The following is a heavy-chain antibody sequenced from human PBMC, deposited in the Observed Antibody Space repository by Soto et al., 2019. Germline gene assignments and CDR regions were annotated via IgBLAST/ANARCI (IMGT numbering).Heavy chain of an antibody. Sequence: EVQLVESGGGLVQPGGSLRLSCAASGFTVSSNYMSWVRQAPGKGLAWVSVIYSGGSTYYADSVKGRFTISRDNSKNTLDLQMNSLRAEDTAVYYCARDGEYCSGGSCYSQFDYWGQGTLVTVSS. CDR1: GFTVSSNY. V-gene: IGHV3-66*01. J-gene: IGHJ4*02. CDR2: IYSGGST. D-gene: IGHD2-15*01. CDR3: ARDGEYCSGGSCYSQFDY.